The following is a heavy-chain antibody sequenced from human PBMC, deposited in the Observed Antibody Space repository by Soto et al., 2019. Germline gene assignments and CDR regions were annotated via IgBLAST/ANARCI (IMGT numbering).Heavy chain of an antibody. CDR1: GFTFRSYW. D-gene: IGHD3-16*01. Sequence: GGSLRLSCAASGFTFRSYWMSWVRQAPGKGLEWVSAISGSGGSTYYADSVKGRFTISRDNSKNTLYLQMNSLRAEDTAVYYCAKAGGDKLGEFDYWGQGTLVTVSS. CDR3: AKAGGDKLGEFDY. CDR2: ISGSGGST. V-gene: IGHV3-23*01. J-gene: IGHJ4*02.